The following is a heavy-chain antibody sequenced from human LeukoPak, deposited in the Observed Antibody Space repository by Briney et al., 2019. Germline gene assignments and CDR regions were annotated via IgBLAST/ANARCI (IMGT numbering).Heavy chain of an antibody. Sequence: GGSLRLSCAASRFSVSSIYMNWVRQAPGKGLEWVSVIYSDGTTYYADSVKGRSTISRDDSKNTLYLHMNSLRAEDTAVYYCARAPNWRFDHWGQGTLVTVSS. V-gene: IGHV3-53*01. J-gene: IGHJ4*02. CDR3: ARAPNWRFDH. CDR1: RFSVSSIY. CDR2: IYSDGTT. D-gene: IGHD1-1*01.